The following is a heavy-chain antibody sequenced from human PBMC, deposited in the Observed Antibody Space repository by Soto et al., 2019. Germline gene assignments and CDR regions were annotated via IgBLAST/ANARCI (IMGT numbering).Heavy chain of an antibody. Sequence: GGSLRLSCAASGFTFSSYSMNWVRQAPGKGLEWVSYISSSSSTIYYADSVKGRFTISRDNAKNSLYLQMNSLRAEDTAVYYCARPYSSGRPLIWGQGTMVTVSS. CDR2: ISSSSSTI. CDR3: ARPYSSGRPLI. D-gene: IGHD6-19*01. V-gene: IGHV3-48*01. CDR1: GFTFSSYS. J-gene: IGHJ3*02.